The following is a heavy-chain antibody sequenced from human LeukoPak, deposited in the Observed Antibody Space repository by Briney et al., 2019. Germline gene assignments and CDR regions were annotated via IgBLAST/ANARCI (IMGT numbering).Heavy chain of an antibody. CDR3: AREYSRGWSRTFDI. D-gene: IGHD6-19*01. CDR1: GFTFSSNT. V-gene: IGHV3-30-3*01. Sequence: PGGSLRLSCAASGFTFSSNTMHWVRQAPGKGLEWITLISYDGSNKYYAETVKGRFTISRDNSMNTLFLQMNSLRAEDTAVYFCAREYSRGWSRTFDIWGQGTVVTVSS. J-gene: IGHJ3*02. CDR2: ISYDGSNK.